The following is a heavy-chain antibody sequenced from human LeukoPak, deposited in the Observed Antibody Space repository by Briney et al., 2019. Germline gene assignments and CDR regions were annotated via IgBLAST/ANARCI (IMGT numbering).Heavy chain of an antibody. J-gene: IGHJ4*02. CDR1: GFNFSSYW. D-gene: IGHD3-10*01. Sequence: GGSLRLSCATSGFNFSSYWMTWVRQAPGTGLEWVANIKEDGSRQHYVDSVKGRFTISRDNAKSSLYLQMNRLRVEDTAVYYCARDGYASGSHDYWGQGTLVIVSS. CDR2: IKEDGSRQ. V-gene: IGHV3-7*04. CDR3: ARDGYASGSHDY.